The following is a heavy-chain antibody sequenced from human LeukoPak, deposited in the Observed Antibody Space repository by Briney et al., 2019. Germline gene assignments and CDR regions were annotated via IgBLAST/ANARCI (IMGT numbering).Heavy chain of an antibody. Sequence: GGSLRLSCAASGFIFKDYWMTWVRQAPGKGLEWVANIKQDGSEKYYVDSVKGRFTISRDNAKNSLYLQMNTLRAEDTAMYYCTKDAQPRSRWFDPWGQGTLVTVSS. D-gene: IGHD3-16*01. V-gene: IGHV3-7*03. CDR3: TKDAQPRSRWFDP. CDR1: GFIFKDYW. J-gene: IGHJ5*02. CDR2: IKQDGSEK.